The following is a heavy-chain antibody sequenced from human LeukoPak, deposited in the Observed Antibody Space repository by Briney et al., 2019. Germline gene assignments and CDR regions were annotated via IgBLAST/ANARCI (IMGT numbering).Heavy chain of an antibody. Sequence: GGSLRLSCAASGFTFSSYSMNWVRQAPGKGLEWVSSTSSSSSYIYYADSVKGRFTISRDNAKNSLYLQMNSLRAEDTAVYYCARDHGYYGSGSYANWGQGTLVTVSS. V-gene: IGHV3-21*01. D-gene: IGHD3-10*01. J-gene: IGHJ4*02. CDR1: GFTFSSYS. CDR3: ARDHGYYGSGSYAN. CDR2: TSSSSSYI.